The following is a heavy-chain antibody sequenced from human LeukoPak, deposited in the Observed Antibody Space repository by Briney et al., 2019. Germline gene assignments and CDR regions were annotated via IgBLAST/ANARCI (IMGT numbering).Heavy chain of an antibody. V-gene: IGHV3-43*01. D-gene: IGHD6-6*01. Sequence: PGGSLRLTCAASGFTFSDYSMNWVRQAPGKGREWISYIGIDSGNTNYADSVKGRFTISRNNSKNSLYLQINSLRTEDTALYYCAKGDGSSSSSYFDYWGQGTLVTVSS. CDR3: AKGDGSSSSSYFDY. J-gene: IGHJ4*02. CDR1: GFTFSDYS. CDR2: IGIDSGNT.